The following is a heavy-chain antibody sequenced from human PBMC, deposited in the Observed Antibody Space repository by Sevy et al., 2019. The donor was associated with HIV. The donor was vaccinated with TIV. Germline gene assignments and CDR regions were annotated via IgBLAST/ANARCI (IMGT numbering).Heavy chain of an antibody. D-gene: IGHD3-10*01. CDR2: INHSGST. CDR3: ARGRYYYGSGSYYKGRRDWDY. CDR1: GGSFSGYY. V-gene: IGHV4-34*01. Sequence: SETLSLTCAVYGGSFSGYYWSWIRQPPGKGLEWIGEINHSGSTNYNPSLKSRVTISVDTSKNQFSLKLSSVTAADTAVYYCARGRYYYGSGSYYKGRRDWDYWDQGTLVTVSS. J-gene: IGHJ4*02.